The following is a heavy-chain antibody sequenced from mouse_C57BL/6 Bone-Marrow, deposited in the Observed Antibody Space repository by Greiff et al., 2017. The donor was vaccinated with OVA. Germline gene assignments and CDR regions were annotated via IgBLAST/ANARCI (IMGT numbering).Heavy chain of an antibody. Sequence: VQLKESGGGLVKPGGSLKLSCAASGFTFSSYAMSWVRQTPEKRLEWVATISDGGSYTYYPDNVKGRFTISRDNAKNNLYLQMSHLKSEDTAMYYGARGDYYGSSSFDYWGQGTTLTVSS. V-gene: IGHV5-4*01. J-gene: IGHJ2*01. CDR1: GFTFSSYA. CDR3: ARGDYYGSSSFDY. D-gene: IGHD1-1*01. CDR2: ISDGGSYT.